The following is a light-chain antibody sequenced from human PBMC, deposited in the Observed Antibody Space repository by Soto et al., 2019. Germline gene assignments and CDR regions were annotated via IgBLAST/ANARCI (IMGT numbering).Light chain of an antibody. J-gene: IGLJ3*02. CDR1: NFNIGSHT. CDR3: SVWDDSLKGWV. Sequence: QSVLTQPPSASGTPGQRGTISCSGSNFNIGSHTVNWYQQLPGTAPKLLMHNNNQRPSGVPDRFSGSKSGTSASLAISGLQSEDEADYSCSVWDDSLKGWVFGGGTKVTVL. V-gene: IGLV1-44*01. CDR2: NNN.